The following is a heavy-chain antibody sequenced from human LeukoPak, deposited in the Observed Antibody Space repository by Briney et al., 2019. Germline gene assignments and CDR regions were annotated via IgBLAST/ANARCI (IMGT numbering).Heavy chain of an antibody. D-gene: IGHD6-19*01. CDR1: GFTFSSYA. CDR2: ISYDGSNK. V-gene: IGHV3-30-3*01. CDR3: ARETSPLYSSGWYVY. J-gene: IGHJ4*02. Sequence: GGSLRLSCAASGFTFSSYAMHWVRQAPGKGLEWVAVISYDGSNKYYADSVKGRFTISRDNSKNTLYLQMNSLRAEDTAVYYCARETSPLYSSGWYVYWGQGTLVTVSS.